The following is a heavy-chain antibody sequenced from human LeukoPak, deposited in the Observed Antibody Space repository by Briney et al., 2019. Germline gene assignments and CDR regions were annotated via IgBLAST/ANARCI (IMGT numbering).Heavy chain of an antibody. Sequence: KPSETLSLTCTVSGGSISSYYWSWIRQPPGKGLEWIGYIYYSGSTNYNPSLKSRVTISVDTSKNQFSLKLSSVTAADTAVYYCAREGGGEQFDPWGQGTLVTVSS. J-gene: IGHJ5*02. D-gene: IGHD3-16*01. V-gene: IGHV4-59*12. CDR1: GGSISSYY. CDR2: IYYSGST. CDR3: AREGGGEQFDP.